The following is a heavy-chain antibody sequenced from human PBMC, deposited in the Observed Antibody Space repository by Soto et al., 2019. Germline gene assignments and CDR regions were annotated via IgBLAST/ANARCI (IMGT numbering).Heavy chain of an antibody. J-gene: IGHJ4*02. D-gene: IGHD6-19*01. CDR3: VKDVTQWLARFDS. CDR2: ISDDGKSQ. CDR1: GFSFATYG. V-gene: IGHV3-30*18. Sequence: ALRLSCAAAGFSFATYGMSWVRQGPDKGLEWVAVISDDGKSQYYADSVEGRFTISRDNSRNTVSLQMDSLTTEDTAVYFCVKDVTQWLARFDSWGQG.